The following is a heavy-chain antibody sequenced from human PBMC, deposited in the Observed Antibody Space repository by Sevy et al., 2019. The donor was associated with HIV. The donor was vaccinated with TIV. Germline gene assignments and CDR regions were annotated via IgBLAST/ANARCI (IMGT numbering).Heavy chain of an antibody. Sequence: ASVKVSCKASGYTFTSYGISWVRQAPGQGLEWMGWISAYNGNTNYAQKLQGRVTMTTDTSTSTAYMGLRSLRSDDTAVYYCARDTVVPAAIPWFDPWGQGTLVTVSS. CDR1: GYTFTSYG. J-gene: IGHJ5*02. D-gene: IGHD2-2*01. V-gene: IGHV1-18*01. CDR2: ISAYNGNT. CDR3: ARDTVVPAAIPWFDP.